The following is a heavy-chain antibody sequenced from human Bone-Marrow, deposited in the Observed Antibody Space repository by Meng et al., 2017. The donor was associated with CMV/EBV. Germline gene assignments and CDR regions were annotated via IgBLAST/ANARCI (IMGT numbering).Heavy chain of an antibody. J-gene: IGHJ3*02. CDR1: GFTFSSYS. Sequence: GESLKISCAASGFTFSSYSMNWVRQAPGKGLEWVSSISSSSSYIYYADSVKGRFTISRDNAKNSLYLQMNSMRAEDTAVYYCGRDHGESSATGDESSFDIWGQGTMVTVSS. CDR2: ISSSSSYI. D-gene: IGHD1-1*01. V-gene: IGHV3-21*01. CDR3: GRDHGESSATGDESSFDI.